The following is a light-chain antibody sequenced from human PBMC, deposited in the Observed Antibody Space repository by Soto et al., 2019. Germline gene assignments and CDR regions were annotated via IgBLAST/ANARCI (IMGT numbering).Light chain of an antibody. V-gene: IGLV1-47*01. Sequence: QSVLTQPPSASGTPGQRVTISCSGSSSNIGSNYVYWYQQLPGTAPKLLIYRNNQRPSGVPDRFSGSKTDTSASLAITGLRSEDEADYYCAANDASLSGVLFGGGTKLTVL. CDR3: AANDASLSGVL. J-gene: IGLJ2*01. CDR2: RNN. CDR1: SSNIGSNY.